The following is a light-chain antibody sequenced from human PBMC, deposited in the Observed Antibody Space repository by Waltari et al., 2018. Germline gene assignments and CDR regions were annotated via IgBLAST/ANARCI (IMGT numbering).Light chain of an antibody. CDR3: QEYNNWLTWT. CDR1: QSVSSN. CDR2: GAS. J-gene: IGKJ1*01. Sequence: EIVMTQSPATLSVSRGERATLPCRASQSVSSNLAWYQQEPVQAPRLLIYGASTRATGIPARFSGSWSGTEFALTISSLQSEDFAVYFCQEYNNWLTWTFGQGTKVEIK. V-gene: IGKV3-15*01.